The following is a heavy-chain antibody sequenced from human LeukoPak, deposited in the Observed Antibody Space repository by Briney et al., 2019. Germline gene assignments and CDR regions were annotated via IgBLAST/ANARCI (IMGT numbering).Heavy chain of an antibody. Sequence: PSETLSLTCTVSGGSISSSSHYWGWIRQPPGKGLEWIGNIYYSGSTYYNPSLKSRVTISVDKSKNQFSLKLSSVTAADTAVYYCARGDGELKDFDYWGQGTLVTVSS. J-gene: IGHJ4*02. D-gene: IGHD1-26*01. CDR3: ARGDGELKDFDY. CDR1: GGSISSSSHY. CDR2: IYYSGST. V-gene: IGHV4-39*07.